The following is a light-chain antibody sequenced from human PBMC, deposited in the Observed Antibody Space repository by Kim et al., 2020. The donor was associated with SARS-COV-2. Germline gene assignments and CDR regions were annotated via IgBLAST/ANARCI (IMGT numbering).Light chain of an antibody. CDR3: QHYGTALWT. CDR2: GAS. Sequence: EIVLTQSPDTLSLSLGERATLSCRASQSVSVTYLAWYQQKFGQAPRLLIYGASNRATGIPDRFSGSGSGTDFTLTINGLEPEDFAVYYCQHYGTALWTFGQGTKVDIK. V-gene: IGKV3-20*01. CDR1: QSVSVTY. J-gene: IGKJ1*01.